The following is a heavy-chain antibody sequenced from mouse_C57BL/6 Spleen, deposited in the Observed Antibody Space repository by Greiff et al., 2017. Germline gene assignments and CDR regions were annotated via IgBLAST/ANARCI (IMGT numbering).Heavy chain of an antibody. Sequence: QVQLQQSGAELVRPGASVTLSCKASGYTFTDYEMHWVKQTPVHGLEWIGAIDPETGGTAYNQKFKGKAIMTADKSSSSAYMELRGLTSEDSAVYYCTRSCVLPFFDYWGQGTTLTVSS. CDR2: IDPETGGT. D-gene: IGHD1-1*01. J-gene: IGHJ2*01. V-gene: IGHV1-15*01. CDR1: GYTFTDYE. CDR3: TRSCVLPFFDY.